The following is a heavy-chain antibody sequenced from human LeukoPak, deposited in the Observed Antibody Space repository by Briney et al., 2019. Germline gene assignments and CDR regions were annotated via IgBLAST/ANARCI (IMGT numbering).Heavy chain of an antibody. CDR2: IYSGGST. J-gene: IGHJ4*02. CDR3: ARDSGFSGTQRGEY. D-gene: IGHD3/OR15-3a*01. Sequence: GGSLRLSCAASGFTVSSNYMSWVRQAPGKGLEWVSVIYSGGSTYYADSVKGRFTISRDNSKNTLYLQVNSLRAEDTAVYYCARDSGFSGTQRGEYWGQGTLVTVSS. V-gene: IGHV3-53*05. CDR1: GFTVSSNY.